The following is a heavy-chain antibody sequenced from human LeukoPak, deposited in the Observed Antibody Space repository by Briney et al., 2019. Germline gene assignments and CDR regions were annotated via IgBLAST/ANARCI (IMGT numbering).Heavy chain of an antibody. Sequence: ASVKVSCKASGYTFTNYDINWVRQATGQGLEWLGWVSTDSGNSDSAQKFQGRVTLTRDTSISTVFLELRNLRSDDTAVYYCARGVSRGVDYWGQGTLVTVSS. V-gene: IGHV1-8*02. J-gene: IGHJ4*02. CDR3: ARGVSRGVDY. CDR2: VSTDSGNS. D-gene: IGHD3-16*01. CDR1: GYTFTNYD.